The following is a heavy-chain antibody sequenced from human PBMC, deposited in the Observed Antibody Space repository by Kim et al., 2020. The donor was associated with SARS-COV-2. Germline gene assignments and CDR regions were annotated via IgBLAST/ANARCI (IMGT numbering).Heavy chain of an antibody. CDR3: ARDGGTDYYDNSFDY. CDR2: INAANGNT. Sequence: ASVKVSCKASGYTFTSYAMHWVRQPPGQRLEWMGRINAANGNTKYLQKFQGRVTITRDTSASTAYMELSSLRSDDTAVYYCARDGGTDYYDNSFDYWGQGTLVTVSS. J-gene: IGHJ4*02. CDR1: GYTFTSYA. V-gene: IGHV1-3*01. D-gene: IGHD3-22*01.